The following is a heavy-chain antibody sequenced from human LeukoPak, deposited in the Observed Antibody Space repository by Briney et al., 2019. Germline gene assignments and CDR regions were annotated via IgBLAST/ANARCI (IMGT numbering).Heavy chain of an antibody. CDR3: ARHVHCGGDCYPYYFDY. Sequence: GESLQISCQGSGSSFTSYWIGWVRQLPGKGLEWMGIIYPGDSDTRYSPSFQGQVTISADKSISTAYLQWSSLKASDTAMYYCARHVHCGGDCYPYYFDYWGQGTLVTVSS. CDR1: GSSFTSYW. J-gene: IGHJ4*02. V-gene: IGHV5-51*01. D-gene: IGHD2-21*01. CDR2: IYPGDSDT.